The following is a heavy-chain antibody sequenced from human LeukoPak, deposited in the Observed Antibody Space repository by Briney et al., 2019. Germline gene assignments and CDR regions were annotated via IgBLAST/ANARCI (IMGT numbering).Heavy chain of an antibody. CDR2: IYDSENI. J-gene: IGHJ4*02. Sequence: SETLSLTCTVSGDSISGSFWSWIRQPPGKGLEWIGFIYDSENIQYNPSLKSRVTISADSSKNQFSLRLSSVTAEDTAVYYCANPEMATSWYYFDYWGQGTLVTVSS. D-gene: IGHD5-24*01. CDR3: ANPEMATSWYYFDY. V-gene: IGHV4-59*01. CDR1: GDSISGSF.